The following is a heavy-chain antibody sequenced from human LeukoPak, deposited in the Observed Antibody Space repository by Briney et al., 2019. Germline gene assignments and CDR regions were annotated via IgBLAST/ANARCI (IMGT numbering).Heavy chain of an antibody. Sequence: GGSLRLSCAASGFGFSSYGMHWVRQAPGKGLEWVAVIWYDGTNNYYADSVKGRFTISRDNSKNTPYLQMNSVSVEDTAVYYCARDPDYGSGSHLVYWGQGTLVTVSS. CDR3: ARDPDYGSGSHLVY. CDR2: IWYDGTNN. CDR1: GFGFSSYG. V-gene: IGHV3-33*01. D-gene: IGHD3-10*01. J-gene: IGHJ4*02.